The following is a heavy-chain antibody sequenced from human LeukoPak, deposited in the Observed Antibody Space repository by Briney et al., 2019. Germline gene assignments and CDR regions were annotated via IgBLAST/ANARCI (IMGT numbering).Heavy chain of an antibody. CDR1: GFTFSSYG. Sequence: GGSLTLSCAASGFTFSSYGMHWVRQPPGKGLEWVAVISYNGSNKYYADSVKGRFTISRDNSKNTLYLQMNSLRAEDTAVYYCAKEEGSSSAMDYWGQGTLVTVSS. D-gene: IGHD6-6*01. J-gene: IGHJ4*02. CDR3: AKEEGSSSAMDY. CDR2: ISYNGSNK. V-gene: IGHV3-30*18.